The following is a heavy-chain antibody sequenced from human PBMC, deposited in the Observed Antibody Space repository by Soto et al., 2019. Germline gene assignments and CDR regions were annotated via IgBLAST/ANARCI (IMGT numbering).Heavy chain of an antibody. Sequence: SETLSLTCTVSGGSISSYYWSWIRQPPGKGLEWIGYIYYSGSTNYNPSLKSRVTISVDTSKNQLSLKLGPVTAADTAVYYCARLKNYDFWSGKNWFDPWGQGTLVTVSS. D-gene: IGHD3-3*01. CDR1: GGSISSYY. J-gene: IGHJ5*02. CDR3: ARLKNYDFWSGKNWFDP. V-gene: IGHV4-59*08. CDR2: IYYSGST.